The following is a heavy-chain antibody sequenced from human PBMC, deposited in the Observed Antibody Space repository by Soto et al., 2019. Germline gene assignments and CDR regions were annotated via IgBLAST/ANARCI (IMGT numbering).Heavy chain of an antibody. CDR2: IIPIFGTT. CDR1: GGTFSTYA. CDR3: ERGVGAYYFDY. V-gene: IGHV1-69*01. J-gene: IGHJ4*02. Sequence: QVQLVQSGAEVKKPGSSVKVSCKASGGTFSTYAITWVRQAPGQGLEWLGGIIPIFGTTDYARKFQGRVTITEAESTRTVFIALSSLTSEDTAVYYCERGVGAYYFDYWGQGTLVTVSS. D-gene: IGHD1-26*01.